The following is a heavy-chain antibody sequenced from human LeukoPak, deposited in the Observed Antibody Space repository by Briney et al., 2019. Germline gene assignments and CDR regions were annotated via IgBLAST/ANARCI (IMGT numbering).Heavy chain of an antibody. CDR2: IFHSGIT. J-gene: IGHJ4*02. V-gene: IGHV4-59*08. CDR1: DDSLTTYY. D-gene: IGHD1-26*01. Sequence: SETLSLTCTVSDDSLTTYYWNWIRQPPGKGLEWIGWIFHSGITNYNPSFKSRVTLSLDASRNQFSLKLSSVTAADTAVYFCASLSGGVGARRLGYWGQGALVTVSS. CDR3: ASLSGGVGARRLGY.